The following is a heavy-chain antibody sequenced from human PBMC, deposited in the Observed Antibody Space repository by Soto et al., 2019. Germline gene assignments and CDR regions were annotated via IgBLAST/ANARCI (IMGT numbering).Heavy chain of an antibody. CDR3: ARDPYYDFWSGYYHEPRHFDY. Sequence: GASVKVSCKASGYTFTSYGISWVRQAPGQGLEWMGWISAYNGNTNYAQKLQGRVTMTTDTSTSTAYMELRSLRSDDTAVYYCARDPYYDFWSGYYHEPRHFDYWGQGTLVTVSS. CDR2: ISAYNGNT. V-gene: IGHV1-18*01. CDR1: GYTFTSYG. D-gene: IGHD3-3*01. J-gene: IGHJ4*02.